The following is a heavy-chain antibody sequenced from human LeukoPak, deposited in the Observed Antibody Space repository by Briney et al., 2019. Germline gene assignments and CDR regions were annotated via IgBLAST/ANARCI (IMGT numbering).Heavy chain of an antibody. CDR2: IIPILGIA. CDR1: GGTFSSYA. D-gene: IGHD6-13*01. V-gene: IGHV1-69*04. J-gene: IGHJ3*02. Sequence: ASVKVSCKASGGTFSSYAISWVRQAPGQGLEWMGRIIPILGIANYAQKFQGRVTITADKSTSTAYMELSSLRAEDTAVYYCARTPFSAAAGWHYAFDIWGQGTMVTVSS. CDR3: ARTPFSAAAGWHYAFDI.